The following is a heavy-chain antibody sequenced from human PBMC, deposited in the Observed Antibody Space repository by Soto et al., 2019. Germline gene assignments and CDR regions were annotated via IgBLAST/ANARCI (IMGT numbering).Heavy chain of an antibody. J-gene: IGHJ6*02. CDR3: ASCSANSCYSYGVDV. V-gene: IGHV3-48*02. CDR2: ISDRGDII. D-gene: IGHD2-15*01. Sequence: GGYLRLSCAASGFTFSSCGMNWVRQAPGKGLEWVSYISDRGDIIYYAGSVKGRFTISRDNAKNSLYLQMNSLRDEDTAVYYCASCSANSCYSYGVDVWGPGTMLTLFS. CDR1: GFTFSSCG.